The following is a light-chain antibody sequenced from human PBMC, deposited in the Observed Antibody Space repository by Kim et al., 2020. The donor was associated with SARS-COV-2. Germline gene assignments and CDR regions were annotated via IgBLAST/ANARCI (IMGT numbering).Light chain of an antibody. CDR1: QSVGSTY. CDR2: GSS. V-gene: IGKV3-20*01. Sequence: APGERAALSCRPSQSVGSTYLAWYQQIPGQAPRLLIYGSSNRATGIPGRFSGSGSGTDFTLTITRLEPEDFAVYYCHQYGTSPFTFGPGTKVDIK. J-gene: IGKJ3*01. CDR3: HQYGTSPFT.